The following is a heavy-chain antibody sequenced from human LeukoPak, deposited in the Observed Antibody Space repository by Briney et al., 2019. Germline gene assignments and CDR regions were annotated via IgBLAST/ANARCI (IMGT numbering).Heavy chain of an antibody. Sequence: PGGSLRLSCAASGFTFSSYAMSWVRQAPGKGLEWASAISGSGGSTYYADSVKGRFTISRDNSKNTLHLQMNSLRAEDTAVYYCAKGLYSSGYYLLPVAQGETAYYYYMDVWGKGTTVTVSS. D-gene: IGHD3-22*01. CDR3: AKGLYSSGYYLLPVAQGETAYYYYMDV. J-gene: IGHJ6*03. CDR1: GFTFSSYA. CDR2: ISGSGGST. V-gene: IGHV3-23*01.